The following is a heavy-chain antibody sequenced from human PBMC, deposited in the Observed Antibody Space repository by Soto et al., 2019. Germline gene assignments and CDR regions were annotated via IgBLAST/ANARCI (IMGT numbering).Heavy chain of an antibody. J-gene: IGHJ6*02. CDR1: GYTFTRYG. D-gene: IGHD2-8*01. CDR3: AKNGQPPYYYYGLDV. CDR2: ISGYNGDT. Sequence: ASVKVSCKASGYTFTRYGISWVRQAPGQGLEWMGWISGYNGDTNYAQKFQDRVSMTIDTSTGIAYMELRSLTSDDTAIYYCAKNGQPPYYYYGLDVWGQGTKVTVSS. V-gene: IGHV1-18*01.